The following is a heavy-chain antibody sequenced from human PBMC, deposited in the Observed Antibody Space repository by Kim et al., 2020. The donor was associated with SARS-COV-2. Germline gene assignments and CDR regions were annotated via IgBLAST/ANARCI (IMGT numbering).Heavy chain of an antibody. CDR1: GGSFSGYY. J-gene: IGHJ5*01. V-gene: IGHV4-34*01. CDR2: INHSGST. Sequence: SETLSLTCAVYGGSFSGYYWSWIRQPPGKGLEWIGEINHSGSTNYNPSLKSRVTISVDTSKNQFSLKLSSVTAADTAVYYCARGRHIVVVIVHPRLSWF. CDR3: ARGRHIVVVIVHPRLSWF. D-gene: IGHD2-21*01.